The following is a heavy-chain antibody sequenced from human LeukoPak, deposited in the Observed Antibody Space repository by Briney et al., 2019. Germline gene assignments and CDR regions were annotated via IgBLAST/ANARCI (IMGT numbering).Heavy chain of an antibody. CDR1: GFTFSSYG. V-gene: IGHV3-33*06. Sequence: PGRSLRLSCAASGFTFSSYGMHWVRQAPGKGLEWVAVIWYGGSNKYYADSVKGRFTISRDNSKNTLYLQMNSLRAEDTAVYYCAKVGGWYEQYYYYYMDVWGKGTTVTVSS. D-gene: IGHD6-19*01. J-gene: IGHJ6*03. CDR3: AKVGGWYEQYYYYYMDV. CDR2: IWYGGSNK.